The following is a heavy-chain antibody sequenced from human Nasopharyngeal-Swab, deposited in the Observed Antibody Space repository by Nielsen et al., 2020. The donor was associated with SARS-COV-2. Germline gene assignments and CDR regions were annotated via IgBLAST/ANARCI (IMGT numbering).Heavy chain of an antibody. J-gene: IGHJ4*01. D-gene: IGHD2/OR15-2a*01. CDR3: VRGWRSNSFDN. CDR2: IGTSSTPI. CDR1: GFTLSTYS. V-gene: IGHV3-48*01. Sequence: GESLKISCAASGFTLSTYSMDWVRQVPGKGLEWVAHIGTSSTPIYYADSVRGRFSISRDNAKNSLSLLMSTLRGEDTAVYYCVRGWRSNSFDNWGQGTRVTASA.